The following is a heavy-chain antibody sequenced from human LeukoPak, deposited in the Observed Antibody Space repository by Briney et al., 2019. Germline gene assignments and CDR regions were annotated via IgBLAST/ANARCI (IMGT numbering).Heavy chain of an antibody. CDR1: GFTFSSYA. J-gene: IGHJ4*02. Sequence: GGSLSLSCAASGFTFSSYAMSWVRQAPGKGLEWVSAISGSGGSTYYADSVKGRFTISRDNSKNTLYLQMNSLRAEDTAVYYCANEPVVVVAATPGGGYWSQGTLVTVSS. CDR3: ANEPVVVVAATPGGGY. CDR2: ISGSGGST. D-gene: IGHD2-15*01. V-gene: IGHV3-23*01.